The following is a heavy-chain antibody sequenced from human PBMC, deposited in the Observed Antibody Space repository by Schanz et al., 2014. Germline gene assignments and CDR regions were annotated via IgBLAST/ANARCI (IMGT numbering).Heavy chain of an antibody. CDR1: GGSISSYY. Sequence: QVQLQESGPGLVKPSETLSLTCSVSGGSISSYYWSWIRQPAGKGLEWIGRFYSSGSTNYNPSLQSRVTMSIDTAKNQFSRKLSSVTAADTAVYYCAREKVDIVVIPGARRNYYYSGMDVWGQGTTVTVSS. D-gene: IGHD2-2*01. CDR3: AREKVDIVVIPGARRNYYYSGMDV. V-gene: IGHV4-4*07. CDR2: FYSSGST. J-gene: IGHJ6*02.